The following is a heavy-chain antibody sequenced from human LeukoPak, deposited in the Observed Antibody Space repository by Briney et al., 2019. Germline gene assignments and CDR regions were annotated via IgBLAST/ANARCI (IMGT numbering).Heavy chain of an antibody. J-gene: IGHJ4*02. CDR2: IRYDGSNK. Sequence: GGSLRLSCAASGFTFSSYGMHWVRQAPGKGLEWVAFIRYDGSNKYYADSVKGRFTISRDNSKSTLYLQMNSLIAEDTAVYYCAKGSSDYYDSSGYIDYWGQGTLVTVSS. CDR3: AKGSSDYYDSSGYIDY. D-gene: IGHD3-22*01. V-gene: IGHV3-30*02. CDR1: GFTFSSYG.